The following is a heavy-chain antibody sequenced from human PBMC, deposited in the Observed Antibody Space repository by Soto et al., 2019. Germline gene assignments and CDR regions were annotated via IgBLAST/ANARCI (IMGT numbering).Heavy chain of an antibody. CDR3: AREGRFLEWLLSNTYYYYYYMDV. CDR1: GYTFTGYY. CDR2: INPSGGST. J-gene: IGHJ6*03. V-gene: IGHV1-46*03. Sequence: ASVKVSCKASGYTFTGYYMHWVRQAPGQGLEWMGIINPSGGSTSYAQKFQGRVTMTRDTSTSTVYMELSSLRSEDTAVYYCAREGRFLEWLLSNTYYYYYYMDVWGKGTTVTVSS. D-gene: IGHD3-3*01.